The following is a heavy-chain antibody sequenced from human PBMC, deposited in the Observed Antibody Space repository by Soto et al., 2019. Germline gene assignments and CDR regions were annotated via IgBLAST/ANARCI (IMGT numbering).Heavy chain of an antibody. Sequence: QLQLQESGSGLVKPSQTLSLTCAVSGGSISSGGYSWSWIRQPPGKGLEWIGYIYHSGSTYYNPSRKDRVTKTVDRSKNQFSLKLSSVDADEHALEYCCRVSGTWGHGTLVTVSS. CDR1: GGSISSGGYS. CDR3: CRVSGT. CDR2: IYHSGST. V-gene: IGHV4-30-2*01. D-gene: IGHD3-10*01. J-gene: IGHJ5*01.